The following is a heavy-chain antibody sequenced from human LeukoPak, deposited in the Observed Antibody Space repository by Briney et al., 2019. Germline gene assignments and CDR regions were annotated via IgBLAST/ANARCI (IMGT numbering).Heavy chain of an antibody. Sequence: GGSLRLSCAASGFTFSSYAMSWVRQAPGKGLEWVSAISGSGGNTYNADSVRGRFTISRDNSKNTLYLQMSSLGADDTAVYYCAKDRGVLRFLEWLLTYDYWGQGTLVTVSS. V-gene: IGHV3-23*01. CDR2: ISGSGGNT. J-gene: IGHJ4*02. CDR1: GFTFSSYA. CDR3: AKDRGVLRFLEWLLTYDY. D-gene: IGHD3-3*01.